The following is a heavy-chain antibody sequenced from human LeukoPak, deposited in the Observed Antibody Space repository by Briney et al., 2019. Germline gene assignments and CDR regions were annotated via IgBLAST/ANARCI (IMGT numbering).Heavy chain of an antibody. CDR2: MNPNSGNT. D-gene: IGHD4-17*01. V-gene: IGHV1-8*01. CDR1: GYTFTSYD. CDR3: ARGRSTTSDCGDYAT. Sequence: ASVKVSCKASGYTFTSYDINWVRQATGQGLEWMGWMNPNSGNTGYAQKFQGRVTMTRNTSISTAYMELSSLRTEDTAVYYCARGRSTTSDCGDYATWGQGTMVTVSS. J-gene: IGHJ3*01.